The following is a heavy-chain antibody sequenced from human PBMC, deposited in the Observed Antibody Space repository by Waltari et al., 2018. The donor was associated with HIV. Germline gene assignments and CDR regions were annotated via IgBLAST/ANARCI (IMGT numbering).Heavy chain of an antibody. CDR3: ARSGSYRGYFDY. Sequence: QVQLQESGPGLVKPSETLSLTCTVSGGSISSYYWSWIRQPPGKGLEWIGYIYYSGSTNYTPSLNSRVTISVDTSKNQFSLKLSSVTAADTAVYYCARSGSYRGYFDYWGQGTLVTVSS. CDR1: GGSISSYY. CDR2: IYYSGST. J-gene: IGHJ4*02. V-gene: IGHV4-59*01. D-gene: IGHD1-26*01.